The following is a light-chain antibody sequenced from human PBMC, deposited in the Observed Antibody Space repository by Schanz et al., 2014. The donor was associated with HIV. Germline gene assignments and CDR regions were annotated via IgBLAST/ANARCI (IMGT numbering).Light chain of an antibody. V-gene: IGKV3-20*01. CDR2: GAS. CDR3: QQYGSSPWT. J-gene: IGKJ1*01. CDR1: QSVSSN. Sequence: VMTQSPATLSVSPGERATLSCRASQSVSSNLAWYQQKPGQAPTLLIYGASSRATGISDRFSGSGSGADFTLTISRVEPEDYAVYYCQQYGSSPWTFGQGTRVDIK.